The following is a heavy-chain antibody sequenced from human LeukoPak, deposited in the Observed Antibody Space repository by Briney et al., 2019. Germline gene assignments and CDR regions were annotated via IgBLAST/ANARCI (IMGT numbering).Heavy chain of an antibody. Sequence: ASVKVSCKASGYTSTSYYMHWVRQAPGQGLEWMGIINPSGDSTSYAQKFQGRVTMTRDTSTSTVYMELSSLRSEDTAVYYCARRVRGCSSTSCPHYYFDYWGQGTLVTVSS. J-gene: IGHJ4*02. D-gene: IGHD2-2*01. CDR1: GYTSTSYY. V-gene: IGHV1-46*01. CDR3: ARRVRGCSSTSCPHYYFDY. CDR2: INPSGDST.